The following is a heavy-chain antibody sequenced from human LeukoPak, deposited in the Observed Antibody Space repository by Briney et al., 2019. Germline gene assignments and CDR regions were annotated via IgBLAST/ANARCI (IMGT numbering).Heavy chain of an antibody. CDR3: ARDLRDSSSWYWYYYYMDV. J-gene: IGHJ6*03. V-gene: IGHV3-21*01. Sequence: NPGGSLRLSCAASGFTFSSYSMNWVRQAPGKGLEWVSSISSSSSYIYYADSVKGRFTISRDNAKSSLYLQMNSLRAEDTAVYYCARDLRDSSSWYWYYYYMDVWGKGTTVTVSS. CDR2: ISSSSSYI. D-gene: IGHD6-13*01. CDR1: GFTFSSYS.